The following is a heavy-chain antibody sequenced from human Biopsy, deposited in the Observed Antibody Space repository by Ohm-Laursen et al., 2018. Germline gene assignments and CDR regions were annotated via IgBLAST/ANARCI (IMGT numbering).Heavy chain of an antibody. Sequence: EPLSLTCAVYGESFNGYYWIWIRQTPGKGLEWIGEINHRGRTNYNPSLKSRVTISVDTSKNQFSLKVRSVTAADTAVYFCARDSRGGHLNTTLITGKNLDSWGQGILVTVSS. CDR1: GESFNGYY. CDR3: ARDSRGGHLNTTLITGKNLDS. CDR2: INHRGRT. J-gene: IGHJ4*02. V-gene: IGHV4-34*01. D-gene: IGHD3-16*01.